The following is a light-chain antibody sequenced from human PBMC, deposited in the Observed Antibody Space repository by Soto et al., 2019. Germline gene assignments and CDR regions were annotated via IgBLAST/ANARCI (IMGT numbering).Light chain of an antibody. Sequence: DIVMTHSPYSLAVSLGERSTINFKSIQSFLYSSNNKNYLAWYQQKPGQPPKLLIYWASTRESGVPDRFSGSGSGTDFTLTISSLQAEDVAVYYCQQYYRTPLTFGQGTKVDIK. CDR2: WAS. J-gene: IGKJ1*01. V-gene: IGKV4-1*01. CDR3: QQYYRTPLT. CDR1: QSFLYSSNNKNY.